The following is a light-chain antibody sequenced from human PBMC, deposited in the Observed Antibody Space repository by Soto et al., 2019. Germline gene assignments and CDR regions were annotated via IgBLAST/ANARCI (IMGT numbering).Light chain of an antibody. J-gene: IGKJ1*01. Sequence: MVLAQSPGTRSLSPGERATLSCRASESVSSSYLAWYQQKPGQAPRLLIYGASSRATGIPDRFSGSGSATDFTLTISRLEPEDFAVYYCQHYGSSLWPFGQGTKV. CDR3: QHYGSSLWP. CDR2: GAS. CDR1: ESVSSSY. V-gene: IGKV3-20*01.